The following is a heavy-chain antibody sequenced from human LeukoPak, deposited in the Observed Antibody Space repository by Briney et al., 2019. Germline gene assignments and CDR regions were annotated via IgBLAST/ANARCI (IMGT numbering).Heavy chain of an antibody. Sequence: SETLSLTCTVSGGSISSYYWSWIRQPAGKGLEWIGRIYTSGSTNYNPSLKSRVTMSVDTSKNQFSLKLSSVTAADTAVYYCARGGKDIVVVPAARRPDQRYYMDVWGKGTTVTVSS. V-gene: IGHV4-4*07. CDR1: GGSISSYY. J-gene: IGHJ6*03. CDR2: IYTSGST. D-gene: IGHD2-2*01. CDR3: ARGGKDIVVVPAARRPDQRYYMDV.